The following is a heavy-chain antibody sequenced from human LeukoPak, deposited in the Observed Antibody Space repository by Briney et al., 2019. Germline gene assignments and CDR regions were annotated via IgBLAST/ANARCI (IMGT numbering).Heavy chain of an antibody. V-gene: IGHV1-8*01. D-gene: IGHD2-2*01. CDR1: GYTFTSYD. CDR3: ARSSYYYYLDV. CDR2: MNTNSGNT. J-gene: IGHJ6*03. Sequence: GASVKVSCKASGYTFTSYDINWVRQAPGEGVERMGWMNTNSGNTAYAQKLKGRVTMTRNTSISRAYMEMSSVRSEDTAVYYCARSSYYYYLDVLGKGTTVTGPS.